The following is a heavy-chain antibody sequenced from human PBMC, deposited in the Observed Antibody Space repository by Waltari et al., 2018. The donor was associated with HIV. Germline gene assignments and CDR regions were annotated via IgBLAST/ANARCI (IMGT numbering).Heavy chain of an antibody. CDR1: GGSISSYY. J-gene: IGHJ6*02. CDR2: IYYSGST. V-gene: IGHV4-59*01. CDR3: ARMISYDFWSGYYNDYYYGMDV. Sequence: QVQLQESGPGLVKPSETLSLTCTVSGGSISSYYWSWIRQPPGKGLEWIGYIYYSGSTNYNPSLKSRVTISVDTSKNQFSLKLSSVTAADTAVYYCARMISYDFWSGYYNDYYYGMDVWGQGTTVTVSS. D-gene: IGHD3-3*01.